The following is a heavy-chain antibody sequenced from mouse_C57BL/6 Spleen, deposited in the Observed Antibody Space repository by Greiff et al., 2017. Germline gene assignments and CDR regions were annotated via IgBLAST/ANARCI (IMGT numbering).Heavy chain of an antibody. CDR1: GYSFTSYS. CDR2: INPSTGGT. V-gene: IGHV1-42*01. J-gene: IGHJ4*01. CDR3: ARLYAVDY. Sequence: VQLKQSGPELVKPGASVKLSCTASGYSFTSYSMTWVQQSPEKSLEWIGAINPSTGGTTYNHTFKAQATFTVDNSSSTAYMQLKSLTSEDAAVYYCARLYAVDYWGQGTSVTVSS.